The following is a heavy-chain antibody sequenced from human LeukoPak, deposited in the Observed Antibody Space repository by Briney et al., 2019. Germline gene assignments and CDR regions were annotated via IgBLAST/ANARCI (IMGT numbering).Heavy chain of an antibody. Sequence: HGASVKVSCKVSGYTLTELSMHWVRQAPGKGLEWMGGFDPEDGETIYAQKFQGRVTMTEDTSTGTAYMELSSLRSEDTAVYYCATAPVYDSSGYYYLYYFDYWGQGTLVTVSS. V-gene: IGHV1-24*01. CDR1: GYTLTELS. CDR3: ATAPVYDSSGYYYLYYFDY. J-gene: IGHJ4*02. D-gene: IGHD3-22*01. CDR2: FDPEDGET.